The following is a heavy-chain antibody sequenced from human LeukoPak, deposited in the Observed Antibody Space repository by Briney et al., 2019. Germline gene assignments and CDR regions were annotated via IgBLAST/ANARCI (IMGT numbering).Heavy chain of an antibody. CDR1: GGSISSYY. CDR2: IHYTGST. J-gene: IGHJ1*01. Sequence: YRSETLSLTCTVSGGSISSYYWSWIRQPPGKGLEWIGYIHYTGSTNHNPSLKSRITISIDTSKNQFSLKLSSVTAADTAVYYCAGTSSSYCSGGSCYGKFQTWGQGTLVTVSS. D-gene: IGHD2-15*01. CDR3: AGTSSSYCSGGSCYGKFQT. V-gene: IGHV4-59*08.